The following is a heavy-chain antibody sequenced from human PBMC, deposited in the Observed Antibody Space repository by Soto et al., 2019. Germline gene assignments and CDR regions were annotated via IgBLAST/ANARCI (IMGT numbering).Heavy chain of an antibody. CDR3: ARGGYCSSTSCRGVGWFDP. D-gene: IGHD2-2*03. J-gene: IGHJ5*02. CDR2: IGTAGDT. CDR1: GSTFSSYD. Sequence: EVQLVESGGGLVQPGGSLRLSCVASGSTFSSYDMHWVRQATGKGLEWVSAIGTAGDTYYPGSVKGRFTISRENAKNSLYLQMNSLRAEDTAVYYCARGGYCSSTSCRGVGWFDPWGQGTLVTVSS. V-gene: IGHV3-13*01.